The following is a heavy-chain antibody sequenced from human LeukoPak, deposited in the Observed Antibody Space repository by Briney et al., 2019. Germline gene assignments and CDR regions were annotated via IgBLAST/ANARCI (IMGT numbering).Heavy chain of an antibody. D-gene: IGHD6-13*01. CDR2: IYSGGGT. V-gene: IGHV3-66*01. Sequence: PGGSLRLSCAASGFTVSSNHMNWVRQAAGKGLEWVSVIYSGGGTYYADSVKGRFTISRDSSKNTLYLQMNSLRAEDTAVYYCARFSSLAAAGTIDYWGQGTLVTVSS. J-gene: IGHJ4*02. CDR1: GFTVSSNH. CDR3: ARFSSLAAAGTIDY.